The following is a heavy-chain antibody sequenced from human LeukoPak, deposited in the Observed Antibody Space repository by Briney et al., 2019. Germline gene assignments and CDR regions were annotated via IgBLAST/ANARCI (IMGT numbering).Heavy chain of an antibody. CDR2: INPNSGGT. J-gene: IGHJ4*02. D-gene: IGHD3-10*01. V-gene: IGHV1-2*02. CDR1: GYTFTGYY. CDR3: ARTLLWFGELIDY. Sequence: ASVNVSCKASGYTFTGYYMHWVRQAPAQGLEWMGWINPNSGGTNYAQKFQGRVTMTRDTSISTAYMALSRLRSDDTAVYYCARTLLWFGELIDYWGQGTLVTVSS.